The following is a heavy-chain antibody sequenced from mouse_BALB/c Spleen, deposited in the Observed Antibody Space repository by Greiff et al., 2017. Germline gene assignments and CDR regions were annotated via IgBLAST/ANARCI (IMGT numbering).Heavy chain of an antibody. CDR2: ISDGGSYT. V-gene: IGHV5-4*02. CDR3: ARDAYGYDRGWFAY. J-gene: IGHJ3*01. CDR1: GFTFSDYY. D-gene: IGHD2-2*01. Sequence: EVMLVESGGGLVKPGGSLKLSCAASGFTFSDYYMYWVRQTPEKRLEWVATISDGGSYTYYPDSVKGRFTISRDNAKNNLYLQMSSLKSEDTAMYYCARDAYGYDRGWFAYWGQGTLVTVSA.